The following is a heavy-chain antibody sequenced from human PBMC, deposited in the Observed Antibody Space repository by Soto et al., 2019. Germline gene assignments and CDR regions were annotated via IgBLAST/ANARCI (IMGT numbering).Heavy chain of an antibody. Sequence: QGQLVESGGGVVQPGESLRLSCAASGFSFSSYGMFWFRQAPGKGLEWVALIWSDGSNKDIADSVKGRFIISRDNPKSTLFLQMNTLGAEDTGVYYCARSLAAYGDLDLWGRGTLV. CDR2: IWSDGSNK. CDR3: ARSLAAYGDLDL. D-gene: IGHD3-10*01. CDR1: GFSFSSYG. J-gene: IGHJ5*02. V-gene: IGHV3-33*01.